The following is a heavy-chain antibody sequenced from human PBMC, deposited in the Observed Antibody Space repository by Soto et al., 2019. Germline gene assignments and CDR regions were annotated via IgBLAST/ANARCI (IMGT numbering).Heavy chain of an antibody. CDR3: ATSGYSSGWFVFDF. D-gene: IGHD6-19*01. J-gene: IGHJ4*02. CDR1: GYSFTSYW. Sequence: GESLEISCKGSGYSFTSYWITWVRQMPGKGLEWMGKIDPSDSSVNYSPSFQGHVTISADKSISTAYLEWSSLKASDTAVYYCATSGYSSGWFVFDFWGQGTQVTV. CDR2: IDPSDSSV. V-gene: IGHV5-10-1*01.